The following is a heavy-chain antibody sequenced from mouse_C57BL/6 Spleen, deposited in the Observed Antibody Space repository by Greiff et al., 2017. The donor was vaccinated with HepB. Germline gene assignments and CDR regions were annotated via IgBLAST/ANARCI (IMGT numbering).Heavy chain of an antibody. CDR2: IDPSDSYT. Sequence: QVHVKQPGAELVKPGASVKLSCKASGYTFTSYWMQWVKQRPGQGLEWIGEIDPSDSYTNYNQKFKGKATLTVDTSSSTAYMQLSSLTSEDSAVYYCARAGYYYGSSPDYWGQGTTLTVSS. CDR3: ARAGYYYGSSPDY. D-gene: IGHD1-1*01. V-gene: IGHV1-50*01. CDR1: GYTFTSYW. J-gene: IGHJ2*01.